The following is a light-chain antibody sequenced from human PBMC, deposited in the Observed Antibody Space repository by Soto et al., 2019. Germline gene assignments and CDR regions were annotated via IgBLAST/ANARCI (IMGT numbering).Light chain of an antibody. CDR2: EVS. CDR1: SSDVGGYNY. CDR3: SSYTTSGTPV. Sequence: QSALTQPASVSGSPGQSITISCNGTSSDVGGYNYLSWYQQHPGKAPRVMIYEVSNRPSGVSNRFSGSKSGNTASLTISGLQAEDEADYFCSSYTTSGTPVFGGGTKVTVL. J-gene: IGLJ3*02. V-gene: IGLV2-14*01.